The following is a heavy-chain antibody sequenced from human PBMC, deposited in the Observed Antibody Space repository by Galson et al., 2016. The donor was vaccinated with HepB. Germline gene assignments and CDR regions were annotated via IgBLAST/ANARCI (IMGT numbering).Heavy chain of an antibody. D-gene: IGHD2-8*01. CDR3: AVLIASNGHLDS. J-gene: IGHJ4*02. CDR2: ISGSGTDL. CDR1: GFTFRSYT. V-gene: IGHV3-21*01. Sequence: SLRLSCAASGFTFRSYTMNWVRQAPGKGLECVASISGSGTDLYCVDSVKGRFTISRDNAKNSLSLQMSSLRPEDTAIYYCAVLIASNGHLDSWGPGSLVTVSS.